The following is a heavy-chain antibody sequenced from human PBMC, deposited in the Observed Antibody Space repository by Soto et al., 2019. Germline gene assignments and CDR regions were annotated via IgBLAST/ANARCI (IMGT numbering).Heavy chain of an antibody. CDR2: IYYSGST. V-gene: IGHV4-39*01. CDR3: ALTVTTFFGY. Sequence: SETLSLTCTVSGGSISSSSYYWGWIRQPPGKGLEWIGSIYYSGSTYYNPSLKSRVTISVDTSKNQFSLKLSSVTAADTAVYYCALTVTTFFGYWGQGTLVTVSS. J-gene: IGHJ4*02. D-gene: IGHD4-17*01. CDR1: GGSISSSSYY.